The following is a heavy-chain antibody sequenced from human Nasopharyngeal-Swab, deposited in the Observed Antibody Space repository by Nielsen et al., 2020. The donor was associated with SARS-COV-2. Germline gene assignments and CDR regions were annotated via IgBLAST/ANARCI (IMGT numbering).Heavy chain of an antibody. CDR2: ISSSSSYI. V-gene: IGHV3-21*01. D-gene: IGHD3-16*01. Sequence: LSLTCAASGFTFSSYSMNWVRQAPGKGLEWVSSISSSSSYIYYADSVKGRFTISRDNAKNSLYLQMNSLRAEDTAVYYCARVLGVIVGEDYWGQGTLVTVSS. CDR1: GFTFSSYS. J-gene: IGHJ4*02. CDR3: ARVLGVIVGEDY.